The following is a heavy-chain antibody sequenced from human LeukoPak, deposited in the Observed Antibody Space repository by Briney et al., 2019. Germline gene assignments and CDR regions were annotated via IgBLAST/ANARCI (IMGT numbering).Heavy chain of an antibody. V-gene: IGHV3-33*06. D-gene: IGHD6-13*01. J-gene: IGHJ6*02. CDR2: IWYDGSKR. Sequence: GGSLRLSCTASGFAFSNYGLHWVRQAPGKGLEWMALIWYDGSKRYYADSVQGRFTISRDDSKNTLFLQMNSLRAEDTAVYYCANTMGTEAAAGPQLDYYGMDVWGQGTTVTVSS. CDR1: GFAFSNYG. CDR3: ANTMGTEAAAGPQLDYYGMDV.